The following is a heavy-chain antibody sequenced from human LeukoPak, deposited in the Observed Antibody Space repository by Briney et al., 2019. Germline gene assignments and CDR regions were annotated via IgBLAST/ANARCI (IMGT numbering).Heavy chain of an antibody. V-gene: IGHV1-8*01. Sequence: ASVKVSCKASGYTFTSYDINWVRQATGQGLEWMGWMNPNSGNTGCAQKFQGRVTMTRNTSISTAYMELSSLRSEDTAVYYCARYCSSTSCYTDAEAGDAFDIWGQGTMVTVSS. CDR3: ARYCSSTSCYTDAEAGDAFDI. CDR1: GYTFTSYD. J-gene: IGHJ3*02. D-gene: IGHD2-2*02. CDR2: MNPNSGNT.